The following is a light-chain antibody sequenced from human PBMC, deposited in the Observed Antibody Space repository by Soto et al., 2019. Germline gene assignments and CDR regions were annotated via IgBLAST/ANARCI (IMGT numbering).Light chain of an antibody. J-gene: IGKJ3*01. CDR3: QQYGSSPCFFT. V-gene: IGKV3-20*01. CDR1: QSVSNNY. Sequence: EIVLTQSPGSLSLSPGERATLSCRASQSVSNNYLAWYQQKPGQAPRLLIYGASSRATGIPDRFSGSGSETDFTLTISRLEPEDFALYYCQQYGSSPCFFTCGPGTKVDIK. CDR2: GAS.